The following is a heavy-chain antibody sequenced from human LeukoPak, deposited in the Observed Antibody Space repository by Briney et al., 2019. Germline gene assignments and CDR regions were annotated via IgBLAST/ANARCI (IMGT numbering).Heavy chain of an antibody. V-gene: IGHV1-46*01. Sequence: ASVKVSCKASGYTFTSYYMHWVRQAPGQGLEWMGIINPSGGSTSYAQKFQGRVTMTRDTSTSTVYMELSSLRSEDTAVYYCARETYDILTGYAFFDYWGQGTLVTVSS. CDR1: GYTFTSYY. CDR3: ARETYDILTGYAFFDY. CDR2: INPSGGST. J-gene: IGHJ4*02. D-gene: IGHD3-9*01.